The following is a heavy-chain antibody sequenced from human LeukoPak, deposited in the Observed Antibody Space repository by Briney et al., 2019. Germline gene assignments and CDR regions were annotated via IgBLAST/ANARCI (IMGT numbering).Heavy chain of an antibody. CDR2: INHSGST. Sequence: RSSETLSLTCAVYGGSFSGYYWSWIRQPPGKGLEWIGEINHSGSTNYNPSLKSRVTISVDTSKNQFSLKLSSVTAADTAVYYCARDPATTVVTSAFYYYYGMDVWGQGTTVTVSS. D-gene: IGHD4-23*01. V-gene: IGHV4-34*01. CDR3: ARDPATTVVTSAFYYYYGMDV. J-gene: IGHJ6*02. CDR1: GGSFSGYY.